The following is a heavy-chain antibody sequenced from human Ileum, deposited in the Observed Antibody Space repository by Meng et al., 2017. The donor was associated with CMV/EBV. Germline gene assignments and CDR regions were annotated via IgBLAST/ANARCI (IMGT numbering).Heavy chain of an antibody. CDR3: ATVGPTPGEYFDF. Sequence: GESLKISCAASGFAFNYAWMTWVRQAPGKGLEWVGRIKSKTDGGTTDFSAPVEGRFTISRDDSENTLFLQMNSLKTEDTAVYYCATVGPTPGEYFDFWGQGSLVTVSS. CDR2: IKSKTDGGTT. V-gene: IGHV3-15*01. J-gene: IGHJ4*02. CDR1: GFAFNYAW.